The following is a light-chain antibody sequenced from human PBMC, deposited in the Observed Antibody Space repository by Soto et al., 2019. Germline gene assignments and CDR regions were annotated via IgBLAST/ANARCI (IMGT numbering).Light chain of an antibody. CDR1: QRISNN. CDR3: QQYGLSRI. J-gene: IGKJ4*01. Sequence: EVVMTQSPATLSVSPGERVTLSCRASQRISNNVAWYQQRPGQTPRLLISATSTRATGIPDRFSGSGSGTDFTLTITSLEPEDFAVYYCQQYGLSRIFGGGTKVDIK. V-gene: IGKV3D-15*01. CDR2: ATS.